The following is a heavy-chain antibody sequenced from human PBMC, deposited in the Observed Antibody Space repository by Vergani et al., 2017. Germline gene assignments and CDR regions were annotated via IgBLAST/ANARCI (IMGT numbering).Heavy chain of an antibody. CDR1: GYSFTSYW. Sequence: EVQLVQSGAEVKKPGESLKISCTGSGYSFTSYWIGWVRQVSGKGLEWMGSIYPGDSDTRYSPSFQGQVTISADKSISTAYLQWSSLKDSDTAMYYCARHMSGRSVLVDYWGQGTLVTVSS. CDR2: IYPGDSDT. J-gene: IGHJ4*02. CDR3: ARHMSGRSVLVDY. D-gene: IGHD2-8*02. V-gene: IGHV5-51*01.